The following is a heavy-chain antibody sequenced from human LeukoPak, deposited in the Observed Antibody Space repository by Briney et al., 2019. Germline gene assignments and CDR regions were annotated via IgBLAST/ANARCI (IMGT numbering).Heavy chain of an antibody. D-gene: IGHD6-19*01. CDR3: ARDRTGIAVAGFDY. Sequence: PGRSLRLSCAASGFTFSSYAMHWVRQAPGKGLEWVAVISYGGSNKYYADSVKGRFTISRDNSKNTLYLQMNSLRAEDTAVYYCARDRTGIAVAGFDYWGQGTLVTVSS. CDR2: ISYGGSNK. J-gene: IGHJ4*02. CDR1: GFTFSSYA. V-gene: IGHV3-30-3*01.